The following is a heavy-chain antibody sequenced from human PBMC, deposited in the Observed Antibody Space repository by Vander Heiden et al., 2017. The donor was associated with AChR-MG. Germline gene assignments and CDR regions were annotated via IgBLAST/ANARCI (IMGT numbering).Heavy chain of an antibody. CDR1: GGTFSSYA. J-gene: IGHJ6*02. CDR3: ASRITMVRGPGGMDV. Sequence: QVQLVQSGAEVKKPGSSVKVSCKASGGTFSSYAISWVRQAPGQGLEWRGGIIPILGTANYAQKFQGRVTITADESTSTAYMELSSLRSEDTAVYYCASRITMVRGPGGMDVWGQGTTVTVSS. CDR2: IIPILGTA. V-gene: IGHV1-69*01. D-gene: IGHD3-10*01.